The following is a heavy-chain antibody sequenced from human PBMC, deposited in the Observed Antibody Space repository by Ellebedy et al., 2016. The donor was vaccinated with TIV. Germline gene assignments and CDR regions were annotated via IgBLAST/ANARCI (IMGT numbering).Heavy chain of an antibody. J-gene: IGHJ6*02. CDR3: ARQGFSYVRGVIITSYYYYGMDV. CDR1: GYSFTSYW. CDR2: IYPGDSDT. Sequence: GESLKISXKGSGYSFTSYWIGWVRQMPGKGLEWMGIIYPGDSDTRYSPSFQGQVTISADKSISTAYLQWSSLKASDTAMYYCARQGFSYVRGVIITSYYYYGMDVWGQGTTVTVSS. D-gene: IGHD3-10*02. V-gene: IGHV5-51*01.